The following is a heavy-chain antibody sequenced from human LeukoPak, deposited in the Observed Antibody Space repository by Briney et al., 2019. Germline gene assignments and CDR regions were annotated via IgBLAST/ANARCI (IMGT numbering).Heavy chain of an antibody. V-gene: IGHV1-2*02. Sequence: ASVKVSFKASGYTFTGYYMHWVRQAPGQGLEWMGWINPNSGGTNYAQKLQGRVTMTTDTSTSTAYMELRSLRSDDTAVYYCARDDALVATGSFDYWGQGTLVTVSS. CDR1: GYTFTGYY. J-gene: IGHJ4*02. CDR3: ARDDALVATGSFDY. CDR2: INPNSGGT. D-gene: IGHD5-12*01.